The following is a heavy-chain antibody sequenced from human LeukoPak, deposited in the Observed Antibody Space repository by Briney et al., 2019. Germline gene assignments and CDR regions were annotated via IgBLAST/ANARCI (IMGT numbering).Heavy chain of an antibody. V-gene: IGHV1-2*02. CDR2: INPNSGGT. CDR3: ARERGGYYYGSGSYYPSKWFDP. D-gene: IGHD3-10*01. Sequence: ASVKVSCKASGYTFTGYYMHWVRQAPGQGLEWMGWINPNSGGTNYAQKFQGRVTMTRDTSISTAYMELSRLRSDDTAVYYWARERGGYYYGSGSYYPSKWFDPWGQGTLVTVSS. J-gene: IGHJ5*02. CDR1: GYTFTGYY.